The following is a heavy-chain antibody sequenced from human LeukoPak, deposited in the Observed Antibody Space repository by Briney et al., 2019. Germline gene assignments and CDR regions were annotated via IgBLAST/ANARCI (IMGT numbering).Heavy chain of an antibody. J-gene: IGHJ6*02. D-gene: IGHD3-10*01. CDR3: ARGGGITDNGMDV. Sequence: SETLSLTCSVSGGSISSGAYFWSWIRQPPGKGLEWIGYIYHSGSIYYNPSLKSRATISVDTSKNQFSLKLSSVTAADTAVYYCARGGGITDNGMDVWGQGTTVTVSS. CDR2: IYHSGSI. CDR1: GGSISSGAYF. V-gene: IGHV4-30-4*01.